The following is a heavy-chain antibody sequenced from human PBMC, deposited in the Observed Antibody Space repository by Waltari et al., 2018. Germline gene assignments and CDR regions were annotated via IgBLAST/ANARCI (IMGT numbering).Heavy chain of an antibody. J-gene: IGHJ4*02. CDR1: GFTFIAYH. V-gene: IGHV1-2*02. CDR3: ARGDTWYIDS. Sequence: QVQLVQSGAEVKKPGASVKVSCKGLGFTFIAYHIQWVRQAPGQGLEWMGWINPNSIGANFAQKFQGRVTVTRDTSVSTVYMELSRLKSDDTAVYYCARGDTWYIDSWGQGTLVTVST. CDR2: INPNSIGA. D-gene: IGHD5-18*01.